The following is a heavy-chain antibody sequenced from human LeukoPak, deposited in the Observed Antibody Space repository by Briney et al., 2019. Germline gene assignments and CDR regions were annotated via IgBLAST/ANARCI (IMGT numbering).Heavy chain of an antibody. CDR1: GGSISRYY. CDR2: IYYSGTT. D-gene: IGHD4-11*01. Sequence: SETLSLTCTVSGGSISRYYWSWIRQPPGKGLEWIGYIYYSGTTNYNPSLKSRVTISVDTSKNQFSLKLSSVTAGDKAVYYCARYSNYGDYYYYYMDVWGKGTTVTVSS. V-gene: IGHV4-59*01. CDR3: ARYSNYGDYYYYYMDV. J-gene: IGHJ6*03.